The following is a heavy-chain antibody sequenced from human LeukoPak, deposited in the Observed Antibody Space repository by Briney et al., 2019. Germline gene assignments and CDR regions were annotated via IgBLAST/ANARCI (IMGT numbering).Heavy chain of an antibody. CDR2: IWNDGSNK. CDR1: GFTFSTYG. D-gene: IGHD3-10*01. CDR3: ARASGPFDY. Sequence: PGRSLRLSCEASGFTFSTYGMHWVRHDPGKGLEWVAVIWNDGSNKYYADSVKGRFTISRDNSKNTLYLQMNSLRAEDTAVYSCARASGPFDYWGQGTLVTVSS. V-gene: IGHV3-33*01. J-gene: IGHJ4*02.